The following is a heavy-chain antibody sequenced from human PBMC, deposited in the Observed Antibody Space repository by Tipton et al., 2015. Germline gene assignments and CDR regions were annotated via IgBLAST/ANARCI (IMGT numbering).Heavy chain of an antibody. CDR2: ISSNGYNT. J-gene: IGHJ4*02. CDR1: GFTFNNAW. V-gene: IGHV3-64D*08. D-gene: IGHD3-22*01. Sequence: QLVQSGGGLVQPGGSLRLSCAASGFTFNNAWMNWVRQAPGKGLEYVSAISSNGYNTYYADSVKGRFTISRDNSKNSLYLQMSSLRAEDTAVYYCVKDGYYYDKSGFSPLEYWGQGTLVTVSS. CDR3: VKDGYYYDKSGFSPLEY.